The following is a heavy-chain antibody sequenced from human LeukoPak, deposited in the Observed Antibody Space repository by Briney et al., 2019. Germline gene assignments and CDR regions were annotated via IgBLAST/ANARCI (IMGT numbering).Heavy chain of an antibody. CDR2: INHSGST. D-gene: IGHD2-2*01. CDR3: ARGDCSSTSCTKYYYYGMDV. CDR1: GGSFSGYY. Sequence: SETLSLTCAVYGGSFSGYYWSWIRQPPGKGLEWIGEINHSGSTNYNPSLKSRVTISVDTSKNQFSLKLSSVSAADTAVYYCARGDCSSTSCTKYYYYGMDVWGQGTTVTVSS. V-gene: IGHV4-34*01. J-gene: IGHJ6*02.